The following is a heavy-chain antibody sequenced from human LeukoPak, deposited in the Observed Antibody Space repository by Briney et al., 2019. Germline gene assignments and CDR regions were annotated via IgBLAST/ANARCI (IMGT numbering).Heavy chain of an antibody. V-gene: IGHV1-2*02. J-gene: IGHJ4*02. CDR2: INPNSGGT. D-gene: IGHD1-7*01. CDR3: AREGNCNLLYFDY. CDR1: GYTFTGYY. Sequence: ASVKVSCKASGYTFTGYYMHWVRQAPGQGLEWMGWINPNSGGTNSAQKFQGRVTMSVDTSKNQFSLQLSSVTAADTAVYYCAREGNCNLLYFDYWGQGTLVTVSS.